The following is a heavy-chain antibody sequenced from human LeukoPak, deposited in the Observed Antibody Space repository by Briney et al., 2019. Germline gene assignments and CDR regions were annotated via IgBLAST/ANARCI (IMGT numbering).Heavy chain of an antibody. CDR1: GGTLSSYT. V-gene: IGHV1-69*04. D-gene: IGHD4-17*01. CDR3: ARDHYGDYTPRYFDY. J-gene: IGHJ4*02. Sequence: ASVKVSCKASGGTLSSYTISWVRPTPGQGLEWMGRIIPILGIANYAQKFQGRVTITADKSTSTAYMELSSLRSEDTAVYYCARDHYGDYTPRYFDYWGQGTLVTVSS. CDR2: IIPILGIA.